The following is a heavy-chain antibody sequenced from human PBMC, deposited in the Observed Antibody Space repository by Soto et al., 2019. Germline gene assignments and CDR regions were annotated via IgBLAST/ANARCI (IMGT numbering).Heavy chain of an antibody. CDR1: GFSLNTYGVG. CDR2: IYWDDDK. J-gene: IGHJ4*02. V-gene: IGHV2-5*02. Sequence: SGPTLVNPTQTLTLTCTVSGFSLNTYGVGVGWIRQPPGKALEWLALIYWDDDKRYSPSLKSRLTITKDTSKNQVVLTLTNMDPVDTATYYCARMGPNRYYFDYWGQGTLVTVSS. CDR3: ARMGPNRYYFDY.